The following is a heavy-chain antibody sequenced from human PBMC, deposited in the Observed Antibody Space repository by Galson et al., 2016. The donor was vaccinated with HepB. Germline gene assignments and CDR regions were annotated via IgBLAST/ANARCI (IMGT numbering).Heavy chain of an antibody. J-gene: IGHJ4*02. V-gene: IGHV4-59*01. CDR2: IYYTGST. Sequence: SETLSLTCTVSGGSISSYYWSWIRQPPGKGLEWIGYIYYTGSTNYNPSLKSRVTISVDTSKNQFSLKLSSVTAADTALYYCARIVLPYGILNGYSHCYFDSWGQGTLVTVSS. CDR3: ARIVLPYGILNGYSHCYFDS. CDR1: GGSISSYY. D-gene: IGHD3-9*01.